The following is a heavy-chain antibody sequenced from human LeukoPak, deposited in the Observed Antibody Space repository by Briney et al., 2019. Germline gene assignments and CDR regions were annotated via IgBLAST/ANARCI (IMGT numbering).Heavy chain of an antibody. CDR1: GYTFTNYV. V-gene: IGHV1-3*01. Sequence: VASVKVSCKASGYTFTNYVMSWVRQAPGQSFEWMGWINADNGNTKYSQKFQGRVTITIDTSASTAYMELRSLKSEDTAVYYCARERDYYDRNGYPNNWFDPWGQGTLVTVSS. CDR2: INADNGNT. J-gene: IGHJ5*02. CDR3: ARERDYYDRNGYPNNWFDP. D-gene: IGHD3-22*01.